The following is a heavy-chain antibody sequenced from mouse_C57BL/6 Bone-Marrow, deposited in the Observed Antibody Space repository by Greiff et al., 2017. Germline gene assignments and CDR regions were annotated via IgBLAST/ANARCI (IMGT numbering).Heavy chain of an antibody. CDR3: ARPYYSNYWYFDV. CDR1: GYTFTSYW. V-gene: IGHV1-55*01. D-gene: IGHD2-5*01. Sequence: QVQLQQPGAELVKPGASVKMSCKASGYTFTSYWINWVKQRPGQGLEWIGDIYPGSGSTNYNEKFKSKATLSVDKSSSTAYMQLSSLTSEDSAVYYCARPYYSNYWYFDVWGTGTAVTVTS. CDR2: IYPGSGST. J-gene: IGHJ1*03.